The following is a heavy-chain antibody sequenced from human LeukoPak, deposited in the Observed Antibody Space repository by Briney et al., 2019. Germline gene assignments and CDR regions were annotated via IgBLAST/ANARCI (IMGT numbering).Heavy chain of an antibody. CDR1: GGSINSGAYY. CDR2: IYDSGST. CDR3: ARDSFGSFDY. V-gene: IGHV4-31*03. D-gene: IGHD3-10*01. Sequence: PSETLSLTCTVSGGSINSGAYYWSWIRQHPGKGLEWIGYIYDSGSTHYNPSLKSRVSMSVDTSKDQFSPKLSSVTAADTAVYYCARDSFGSFDYWGQGILVTVSS. J-gene: IGHJ4*02.